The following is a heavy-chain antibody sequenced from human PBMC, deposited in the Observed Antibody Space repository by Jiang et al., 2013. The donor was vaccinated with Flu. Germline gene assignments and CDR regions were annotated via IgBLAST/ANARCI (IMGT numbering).Heavy chain of an antibody. CDR3: ARRAVTGSSDAFDI. J-gene: IGHJ3*02. CDR2: IKQDGSSK. Sequence: IKQDGSSKYYVDSVKGRFTISRDNAKNSLYLQMSNLRAEDTAVYYCARRAVTGSSDAFDIWGQGTMVTVSS. D-gene: IGHD1-14*01. V-gene: IGHV3-7*01.